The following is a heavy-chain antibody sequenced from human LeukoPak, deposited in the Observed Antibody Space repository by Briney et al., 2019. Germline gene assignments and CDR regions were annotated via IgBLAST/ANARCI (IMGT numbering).Heavy chain of an antibody. J-gene: IGHJ5*02. CDR1: GFTFSNAW. CDR2: IKSKTDGGTT. Sequence: GGSLRLSCAASGFTFSNAWMSWVRQAPGKGLEWVGRIKSKTDGGTTDYAAPVKGRFTISRDDSENTLYLQMNSLKTEDTAVYYCTTDPAAGYNWFDPWGXGTLVTVSX. CDR3: TTDPAAGYNWFDP. D-gene: IGHD6-13*01. V-gene: IGHV3-15*01.